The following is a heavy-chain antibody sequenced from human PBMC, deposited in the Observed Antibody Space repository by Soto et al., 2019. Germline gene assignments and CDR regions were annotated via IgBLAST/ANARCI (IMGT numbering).Heavy chain of an antibody. CDR3: ARAPFTRKGYYDATDYSSFDY. CDR1: VGSISSGGFS. V-gene: IGHV4-30-2*06. D-gene: IGHD3-22*01. J-gene: IGHJ4*02. Sequence: SETLSLTFSVSVGSISSGGFSWSGIRHSPLTGMDFIGYIYYSGSTYYNPSLKSRVTISVDRSKNEFSLRLSSVTAADTAVYYCARAPFTRKGYYDATDYSSFDYWGQGTLPPDSS. CDR2: IYYSGST.